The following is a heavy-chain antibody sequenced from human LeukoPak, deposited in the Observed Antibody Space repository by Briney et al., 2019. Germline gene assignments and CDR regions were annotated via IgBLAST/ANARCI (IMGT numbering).Heavy chain of an antibody. CDR2: MNPNSGNT. CDR1: GYTFTSYD. D-gene: IGHD3-10*01. V-gene: IGHV1-8*01. J-gene: IGHJ5*02. CDR3: ARALWFGEFGWFDP. Sequence: ASVKVSCKASGYTFTSYDINWVRQAIGQGLEWMGWMNPNSGNTGYAQKFQGRVTMTRNTSISTAYMELSSLRSEDTAVYYCARALWFGEFGWFDPWGQGTLVTVSS.